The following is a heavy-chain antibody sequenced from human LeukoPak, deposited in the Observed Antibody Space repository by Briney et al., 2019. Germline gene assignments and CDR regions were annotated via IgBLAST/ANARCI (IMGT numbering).Heavy chain of an antibody. Sequence: SETLSLTCAVYGGSFSGYYWGWIRQPPGKGLEWIGSIYHSGTTYYNPSLKSRVTTSVDTSKNQFSLKLSSVTAADTAVYYCARGANDYGSGSLYSWFDPWGQGTLVTVSS. D-gene: IGHD3-10*01. J-gene: IGHJ5*02. CDR2: IYHSGTT. CDR3: ARGANDYGSGSLYSWFDP. CDR1: GGSFSGYY. V-gene: IGHV4-38-2*01.